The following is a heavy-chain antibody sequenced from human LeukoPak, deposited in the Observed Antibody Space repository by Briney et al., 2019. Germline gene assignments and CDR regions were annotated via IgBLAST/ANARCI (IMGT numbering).Heavy chain of an antibody. D-gene: IGHD2-21*02. J-gene: IGHJ4*02. Sequence: PSETLSLTCAVYGGSFSGYYWTWLRQPPGKALEWIGEITHTGRTNYNPSLKSRVTISVDTSKNQFSLKVSSVTAADTAVYYCARVQRGPGCGGDCRFFFDYWGQGTLVTVSS. CDR3: ARVQRGPGCGGDCRFFFDY. V-gene: IGHV4-34*01. CDR2: ITHTGRT. CDR1: GGSFSGYY.